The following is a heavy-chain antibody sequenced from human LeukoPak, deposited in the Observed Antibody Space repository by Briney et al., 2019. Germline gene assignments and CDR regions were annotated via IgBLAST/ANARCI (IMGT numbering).Heavy chain of an antibody. Sequence: SGGSLRLSCAASGLIFSSYWMHWVRQAPGKGLVWVSRINTDGSSTTYSDSVKGRFTISRDNAKNTLYLQLNSLRADDTAVYYCAREGRYYDSTGYESYYFHFWGQGTLVTVSS. V-gene: IGHV3-74*01. D-gene: IGHD3-22*01. CDR1: GLIFSSYW. J-gene: IGHJ4*02. CDR3: AREGRYYDSTGYESYYFHF. CDR2: INTDGSST.